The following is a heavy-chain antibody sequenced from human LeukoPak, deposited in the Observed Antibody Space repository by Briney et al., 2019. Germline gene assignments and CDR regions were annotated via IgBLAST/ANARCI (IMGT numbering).Heavy chain of an antibody. CDR1: GFTFSSYA. Sequence: SGGSLRLSCAASGFTFSSYAMSWVRQAPGKGLEWVSAISGSGGSTYYADSVKGRFTISRDNSKNTLYLQMNSLRAEDTAVYYCAKLSRGQLGKFDYWGQGTLVTVSS. D-gene: IGHD3-16*01. J-gene: IGHJ4*02. V-gene: IGHV3-23*01. CDR2: ISGSGGST. CDR3: AKLSRGQLGKFDY.